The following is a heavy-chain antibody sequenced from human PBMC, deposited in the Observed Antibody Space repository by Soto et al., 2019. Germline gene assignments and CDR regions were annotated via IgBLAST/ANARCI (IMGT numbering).Heavy chain of an antibody. CDR3: ARDMVRGVKSANLFDY. J-gene: IGHJ4*02. CDR2: INAGNGNT. CDR1: GYTFTSYA. D-gene: IGHD3-10*01. V-gene: IGHV1-3*01. Sequence: VASVKVSCKASGYTFTSYAMHWVRQAPGQRLEWMGWINAGNGNTKYSQKFQGRVTITRDTSASTAYMELSSLRSEDTAVYYCARDMVRGVKSANLFDYWGQGTLVTVSS.